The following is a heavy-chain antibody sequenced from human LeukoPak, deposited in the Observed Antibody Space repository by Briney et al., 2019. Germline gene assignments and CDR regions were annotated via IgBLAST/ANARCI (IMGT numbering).Heavy chain of an antibody. CDR1: GGSFSGYY. J-gene: IGHJ4*02. CDR2: INHSGGT. Sequence: SETLSLTCAVYGGSFSGYYWSWIRQPPGKGLEWIGEINHSGGTNYNPSPKSRVTISVDTSKNQFSLKLSSVTAADTAVYYCAKDGRDGYNYPSYYFDYWGQGTLVTVSS. V-gene: IGHV4-34*01. D-gene: IGHD5-24*01. CDR3: AKDGRDGYNYPSYYFDY.